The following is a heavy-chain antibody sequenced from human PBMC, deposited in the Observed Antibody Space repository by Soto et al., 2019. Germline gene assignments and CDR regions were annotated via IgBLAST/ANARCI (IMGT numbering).Heavy chain of an antibody. CDR2: IYYSGST. Sequence: PSETLSLTCTVSGGSISSSSYYWGWIRQPPGKGLEWIGSIYYSGSTYYNPSLKSRVTISVDTSKNQFSLKLSSVTAADTAVYYCASLGPLAPIDYWGQGTLVTVSS. J-gene: IGHJ4*02. CDR1: GGSISSSSYY. CDR3: ASLGPLAPIDY. V-gene: IGHV4-39*01. D-gene: IGHD3-3*02.